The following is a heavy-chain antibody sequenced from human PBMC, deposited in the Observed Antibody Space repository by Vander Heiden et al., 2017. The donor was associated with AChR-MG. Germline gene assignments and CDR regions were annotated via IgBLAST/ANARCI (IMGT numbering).Heavy chain of an antibody. J-gene: IGHJ6*02. Sequence: QVQLVQSGAEVKKPGASVKVSCKASGYTFTGYYMHWVRQAPGQGLEWMGWINPNSGGTNDAKKLQGRVTMTRDTSISTAYRELSRLRSEETAVYYCATEREIAAAGHYYYGMDVWGQGTTVTVSS. V-gene: IGHV1-2*02. CDR1: GYTFTGYY. CDR3: ATEREIAAAGHYYYGMDV. CDR2: INPNSGGT. D-gene: IGHD6-13*01.